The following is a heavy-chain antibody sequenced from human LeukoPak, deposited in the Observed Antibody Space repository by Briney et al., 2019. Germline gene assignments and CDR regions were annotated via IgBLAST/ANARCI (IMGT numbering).Heavy chain of an antibody. D-gene: IGHD1-26*01. Sequence: GGSLRLSCAASGFTFSSYAMSWVRQAPGKGLEWVSAISGSGGSTYYADSVKGRFTITRDNSKNTLYLQMNSLRAEDTAVYYCAKQVGAIIVRGWYFDYWGQGTLVTVSS. J-gene: IGHJ4*02. CDR1: GFTFSSYA. CDR2: ISGSGGST. CDR3: AKQVGAIIVRGWYFDY. V-gene: IGHV3-23*01.